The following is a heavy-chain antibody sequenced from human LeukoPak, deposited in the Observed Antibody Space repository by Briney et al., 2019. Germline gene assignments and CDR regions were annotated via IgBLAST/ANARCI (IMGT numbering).Heavy chain of an antibody. V-gene: IGHV3-48*03. J-gene: IGHJ4*02. CDR3: ARTGSPYSSGWYETFDY. D-gene: IGHD6-19*01. CDR2: INSGSSTI. Sequence: PGGSLRLSCAGSGFTFSSYEMNWVRQAPGKGLEWVSYINSGSSTIYYAPSVKGRFTISRDNAKNSLYLQMNSLRAEDTAVYYCARTGSPYSSGWYETFDYWGQGTLVTVSS. CDR1: GFTFSSYE.